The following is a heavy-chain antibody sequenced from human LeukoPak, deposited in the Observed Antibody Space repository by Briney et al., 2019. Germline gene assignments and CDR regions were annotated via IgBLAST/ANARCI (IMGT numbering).Heavy chain of an antibody. J-gene: IGHJ4*02. CDR3: ARAPLGSSLYY. D-gene: IGHD6-13*01. CDR2: IYYSGST. V-gene: IGHV4-30-4*08. CDR1: GGSIGSGDYY. Sequence: PSQTLSLTXTVSGGSIGSGDYYWSWIRQPPGKGLEWIGYIYYSGSTYYNPSLKSRVTISVDTSKNQFSLKLSSVTAADTAVYYCARAPLGSSLYYWGQGTLVTVSS.